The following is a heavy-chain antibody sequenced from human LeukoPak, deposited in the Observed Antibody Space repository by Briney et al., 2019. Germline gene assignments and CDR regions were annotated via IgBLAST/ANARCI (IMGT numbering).Heavy chain of an antibody. CDR2: ISDIGSI. Sequence: SETLSLACTVSGGSISSYYWSWIRQPPGKGLGWIAYISDIGSINYNPSLKSRVTISLDTSKNQFSLKLSSVTAADTAVYYCAGHHPRNTVDFWGQGTLVTVSS. D-gene: IGHD2/OR15-2a*01. V-gene: IGHV4-59*08. J-gene: IGHJ4*02. CDR1: GGSISSYY. CDR3: AGHHPRNTVDF.